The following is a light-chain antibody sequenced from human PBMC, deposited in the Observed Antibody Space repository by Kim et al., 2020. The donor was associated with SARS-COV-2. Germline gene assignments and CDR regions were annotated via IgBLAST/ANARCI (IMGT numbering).Light chain of an antibody. V-gene: IGLV3-1*01. J-gene: IGLJ2*01. CDR2: QDS. CDR1: KLGDKY. Sequence: SYELTQPPSVSVSPGQTASITCSGDKLGDKYACWYQQKPGQSPVLVIYQDSKRPSGIPARFSGSNSGNTATLTISGTQAMDEADYYCQAWDSSTGHVVFGGGTQLTVL. CDR3: QAWDSSTGHVV.